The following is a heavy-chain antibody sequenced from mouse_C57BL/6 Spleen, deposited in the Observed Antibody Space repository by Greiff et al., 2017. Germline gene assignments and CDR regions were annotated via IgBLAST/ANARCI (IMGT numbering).Heavy chain of an antibody. Sequence: VQLQQPGAELVRPGTSVKLSCKASGYTFTSYWMHWVKQRPGQGLEWIGVIDPSDSYTNYNQKFKGKATLTVDTSSRTAYMQLSSLTSEDSAVYYCARSTYSNSYFDVWGTGTTVTVSS. CDR3: ARSTYSNSYFDV. CDR2: IDPSDSYT. CDR1: GYTFTSYW. D-gene: IGHD2-5*01. J-gene: IGHJ1*03. V-gene: IGHV1-59*01.